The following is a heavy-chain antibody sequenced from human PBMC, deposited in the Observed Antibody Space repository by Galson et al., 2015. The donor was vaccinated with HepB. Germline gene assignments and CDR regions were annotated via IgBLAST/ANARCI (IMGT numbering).Heavy chain of an antibody. CDR2: ISYDGSNK. D-gene: IGHD6-19*01. CDR3: ARDTSGWPKYYFDY. CDR1: GFTFSSYA. V-gene: IGHV3-30*04. Sequence: SLRLSCAASGFTFSSYAMHWVRQAPGKGLEWVAVISYDGSNKYYADSVKGRFTISRDNSKNTLYLQMNSLRAEDTAVYYCARDTSGWPKYYFDYWGQGTLVTVSS. J-gene: IGHJ4*02.